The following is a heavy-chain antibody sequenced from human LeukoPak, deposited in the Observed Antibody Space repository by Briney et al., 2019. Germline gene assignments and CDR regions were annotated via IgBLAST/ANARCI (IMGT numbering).Heavy chain of an antibody. D-gene: IGHD3-10*01. J-gene: IGHJ4*02. V-gene: IGHV3-21*01. CDR1: ASPLSSYS. CDR3: AAYYYGSKSRALEH. CDR2: ISGTSTYI. Sequence: GGSLRLSCAVSASPLSSYSLNWVRQAPGRGLEWVSSISGTSTYIHYADSVRGRFTISRVNVKASLYLELNSLRGDDTAVYYCAAYYYGSKSRALEHWGQGILVTVSS.